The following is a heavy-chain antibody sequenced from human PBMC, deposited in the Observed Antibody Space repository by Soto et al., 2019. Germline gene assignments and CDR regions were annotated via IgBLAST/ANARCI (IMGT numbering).Heavy chain of an antibody. D-gene: IGHD1-26*01. J-gene: IGHJ4*02. Sequence: PGGSLRLSCSASGFTFSSYGMHWVRQAPGKGLEWVAVISYDGSNKYYADSVKGRFTISADKSISTAYLRWSSLKASDTATYYCASLPYHNSYSGFDSWGQGTPVTVSS. V-gene: IGHV3-30*03. CDR2: ISYDGSNK. CDR3: ASLPYHNSYSGFDS. CDR1: GFTFSSYG.